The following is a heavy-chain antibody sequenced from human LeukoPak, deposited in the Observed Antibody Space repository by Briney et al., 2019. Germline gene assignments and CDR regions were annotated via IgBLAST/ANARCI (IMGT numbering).Heavy chain of an antibody. D-gene: IGHD2-15*01. Sequence: ASVKVSCKASGYTFTYYYIHWMRQAPGQGLEWMGWINPDSGDTSYAQKFQGRVTMTRDTSISTVYVELSRLRSDDTAVYYCARSDSYTWFDPWGQGTLVTVSS. CDR1: GYTFTYYY. CDR3: ARSDSYTWFDP. V-gene: IGHV1-2*02. J-gene: IGHJ5*02. CDR2: INPDSGDT.